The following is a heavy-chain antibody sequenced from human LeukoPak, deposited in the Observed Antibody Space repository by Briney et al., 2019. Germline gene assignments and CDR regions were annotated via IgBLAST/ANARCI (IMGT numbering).Heavy chain of an antibody. V-gene: IGHV4-39*07. CDR2: IYYSGDT. CDR3: AREVNYGDYGDNAFDI. D-gene: IGHD4-17*01. CDR1: TGSISNSSYY. Sequence: SETLSLSCTVSTGSISNSSYYWGWFRQPPGKGLEWIGSIYYSGDTYSTPSLKSRVTISLDTSNNQFSLRLSSVTAADTAVYYCAREVNYGDYGDNAFDIWGQGTMVTVSS. J-gene: IGHJ3*02.